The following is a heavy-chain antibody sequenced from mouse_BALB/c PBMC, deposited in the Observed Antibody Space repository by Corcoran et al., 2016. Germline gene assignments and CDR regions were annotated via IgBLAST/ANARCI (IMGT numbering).Heavy chain of an antibody. CDR1: GYTFTNYG. Sequence: QIQLVQSGPELKKPGETVQISCKASGYTFTNYGMNWVKQAPGKGLKWMGWINTYTGEPTYADDFKGRFAFSLETSASTAYLQINNLKNEDMATYFCARRAATRSYWYFDVWGAGTTVTVSS. CDR3: ARRAATRSYWYFDV. CDR2: INTYTGEP. V-gene: IGHV9-1*02. J-gene: IGHJ1*01. D-gene: IGHD1-2*01.